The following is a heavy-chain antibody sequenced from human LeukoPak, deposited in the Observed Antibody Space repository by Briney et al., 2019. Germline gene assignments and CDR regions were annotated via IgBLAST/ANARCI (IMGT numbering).Heavy chain of an antibody. CDR3: AREGYYGSGSPPSLYFDY. Sequence: GGSLRLSCAASGFTFSNAWMTWVRQAPGKGLEWVAVTSSDLNVKLYADSVKGRFTISRDNSRSTLCLQMNSLRPEDTAIYYCAREGYYGSGSPPSLYFDYWGQGTLVTVSS. V-gene: IGHV3-30*03. CDR2: TSSDLNVK. J-gene: IGHJ4*02. D-gene: IGHD3-10*01. CDR1: GFTFSNAW.